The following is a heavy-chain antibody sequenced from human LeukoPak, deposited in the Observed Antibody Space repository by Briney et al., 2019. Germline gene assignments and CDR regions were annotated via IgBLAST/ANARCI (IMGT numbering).Heavy chain of an antibody. CDR1: GFTFSSYS. D-gene: IGHD3-22*01. CDR2: ISGSGGST. V-gene: IGHV3-23*01. J-gene: IGHJ4*02. CDR3: AGSRITMIVVVITSLVY. Sequence: GGSLRLSCAASGFTFSSYSMNWVRQAPGKGLEWVSAISGSGGSTYYADSVKGRFTISRDNSKNTLCLQMNSLRAEDTAVYYCAGSRITMIVVVITSLVYWGQGTLVTVSS.